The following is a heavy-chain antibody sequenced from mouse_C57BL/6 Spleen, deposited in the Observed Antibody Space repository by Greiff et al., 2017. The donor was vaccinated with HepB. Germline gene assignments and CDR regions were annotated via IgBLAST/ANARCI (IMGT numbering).Heavy chain of an antibody. CDR1: GYTFTSYG. J-gene: IGHJ3*01. V-gene: IGHV1-81*01. Sequence: VKLMESGAELARPGASVKLSCKASGYTFTSYGISWVKQRTGQGLEWIGEIYPRSGNTYYNEKFKGKATLTADKSSSTAYMELRSLTSEDSAVYFCARENYSKGSFAYWGQGTLVTVSA. CDR3: ARENYSKGSFAY. CDR2: IYPRSGNT. D-gene: IGHD2-5*01.